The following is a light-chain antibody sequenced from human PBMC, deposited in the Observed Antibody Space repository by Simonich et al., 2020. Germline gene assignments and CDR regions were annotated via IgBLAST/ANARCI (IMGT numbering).Light chain of an antibody. J-gene: IGLJ2*01. CDR3: SSYTSSSTVV. CDR2: YVS. V-gene: IGLV2-14*03. CDR1: SSDVGGYNY. Sequence: QSALTPPASVSGSPGQSITISCTGHSSDVGGYNYVPWYQQHPGKSPQIMIYYVSNRPSGVSNRFSGSKSGNTASLTISGLQAEDEADYYCSSYTSSSTVVFGGGTKLTVL.